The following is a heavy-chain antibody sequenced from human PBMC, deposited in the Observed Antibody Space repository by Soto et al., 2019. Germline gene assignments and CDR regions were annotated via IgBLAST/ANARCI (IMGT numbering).Heavy chain of an antibody. Sequence: GGSLRLSFAALGFTFSNDATTWVPKAPGKGLKWVSLVSDTAGTTYYTDSAKGRFPISRDNSRNTVYLQMNSLRADATAVYYGAKDRLAGGFDYWGQGTLVTVSS. J-gene: IGHJ4*02. CDR3: AKDRLAGGFDY. V-gene: IGHV3-23*01. CDR2: VSDTAGTT. CDR1: GFTFSNDA. D-gene: IGHD3-16*01.